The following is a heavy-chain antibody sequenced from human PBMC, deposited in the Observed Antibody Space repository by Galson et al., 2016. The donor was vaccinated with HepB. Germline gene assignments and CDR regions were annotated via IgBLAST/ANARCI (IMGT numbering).Heavy chain of an antibody. CDR2: IWNDGSNR. D-gene: IGHD2-15*01. CDR3: AREADIVVVIAAPPDY. CDR1: GFTFSSYG. V-gene: IGHV3-33*08. J-gene: IGHJ4*02. Sequence: LRLSCAASGFTFSSYGMHWVRQAPGKGLEWVAVIWNDGSNRYYADSVKGRFTISRDNSKNTLYLQMNSLRAEDTAVYYCAREADIVVVIAAPPDYWGQGTLVTVSS.